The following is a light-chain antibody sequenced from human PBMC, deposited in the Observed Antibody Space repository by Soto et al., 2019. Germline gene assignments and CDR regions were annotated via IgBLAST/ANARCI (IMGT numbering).Light chain of an antibody. Sequence: DIQMTQSPSTLSASVGDRVTITCRASQSINSRLAWYLQKPGKAPNLLIYKASSLESGVPSRFSGSGSGTEFTLTIXXXQPXXXAXXYCXXYNNYWTFGQGTKVEIK. CDR3: XXYNNYWT. J-gene: IGKJ1*01. CDR1: QSINSR. CDR2: KAS. V-gene: IGKV1-5*03.